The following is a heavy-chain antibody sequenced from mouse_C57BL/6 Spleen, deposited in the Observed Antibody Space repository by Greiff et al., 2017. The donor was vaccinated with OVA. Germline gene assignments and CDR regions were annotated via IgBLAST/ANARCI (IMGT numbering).Heavy chain of an antibody. CDR3: ARRDEALDY. D-gene: IGHD3-2*02. V-gene: IGHV1-66*01. CDR1: GYSFTSYY. Sequence: QVQLQQSGPELVKPGASVKISCKASGYSFTSYYIHWVKQRPGQGLEWIGWLYPGSGNTKYNEKFKGKATLTADTSSSTAYMQLSSLTSEDSAVYYCARRDEALDYWGQGTTLTVSS. J-gene: IGHJ2*01. CDR2: LYPGSGNT.